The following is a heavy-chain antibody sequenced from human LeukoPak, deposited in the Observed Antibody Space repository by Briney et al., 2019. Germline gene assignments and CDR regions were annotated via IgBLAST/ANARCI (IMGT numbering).Heavy chain of an antibody. J-gene: IGHJ4*02. CDR1: GYTFTGYY. CDR2: INPNSDGT. Sequence: GASVKVSCKASGYTFTGYYMHWVRQAPGQGLEWMGWINPNSDGTNYAQKFQGRVTMTRDTSISTAYMELGRLRSDDTAVYYCARVQLWRKYYFDYWGQGTLVTVSS. CDR3: ARVQLWRKYYFDY. D-gene: IGHD5-18*01. V-gene: IGHV1-2*02.